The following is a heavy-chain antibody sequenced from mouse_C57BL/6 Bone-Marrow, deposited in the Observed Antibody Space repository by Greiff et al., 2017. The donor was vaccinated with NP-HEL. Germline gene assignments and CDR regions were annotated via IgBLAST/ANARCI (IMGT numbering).Heavy chain of an antibody. Sequence: EVQLQQSGPELVKPGASVKIPCKASGYTFTDYNMDWVKQSHGKSLEWIGDINPNNGGTIYNQKFKGKATLTVDKSSSTAYMELRSLTSEDTAVYYCARRGQLRLRGYFDYWGQGTTLTVS. CDR3: ARRGQLRLRGYFDY. CDR1: GYTFTDYN. D-gene: IGHD3-2*02. CDR2: INPNNGGT. J-gene: IGHJ2*01. V-gene: IGHV1-18*01.